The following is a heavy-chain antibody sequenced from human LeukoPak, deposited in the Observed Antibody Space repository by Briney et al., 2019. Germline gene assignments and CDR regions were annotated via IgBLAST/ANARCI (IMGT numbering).Heavy chain of an antibody. D-gene: IGHD5-18*01. V-gene: IGHV4-39*01. J-gene: IGHJ5*02. CDR2: IYYSGST. Sequence: SETLSLTCTVSGGSISSSSYYWGWIRQPPGKGLEWIGSIYYSGSTYYNPSLKSRVTISVDTSKNQFSLKLSSVTAADTAVYYCARQRGYSYGHNWFDPWGQGTLVTVSS. CDR3: ARQRGYSYGHNWFDP. CDR1: GGSISSSSYY.